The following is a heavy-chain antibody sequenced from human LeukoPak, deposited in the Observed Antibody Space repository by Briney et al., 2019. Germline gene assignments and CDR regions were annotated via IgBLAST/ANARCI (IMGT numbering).Heavy chain of an antibody. V-gene: IGHV3-74*01. CDR1: GFTFTTYW. J-gene: IGHJ4*02. CDR3: ARTSSTSHFDF. CDR2: INGDGSNS. Sequence: GGSLRLSCVASGFTFTTYWMHWVRHAPGKGLVWVSRINGDGSNSNYADSVKGRFTISRDNARNTLYLQMNGLRAEDTALYYCARTSSTSHFDFWGQGTLVTVSS. D-gene: IGHD5/OR15-5a*01.